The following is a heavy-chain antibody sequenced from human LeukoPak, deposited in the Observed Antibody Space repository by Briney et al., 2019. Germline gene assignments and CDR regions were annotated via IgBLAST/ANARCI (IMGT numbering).Heavy chain of an antibody. Sequence: GGSLRLYCAASGFTFSSYAMSWVRQAPGKGLDWVSALSGSGGGTYYADSVKGRLTISRDNSKNTLYLQMNSLRAEDTAVYYCAKEDVDTAILTVDYCCQGTLVTVSS. D-gene: IGHD5-18*01. J-gene: IGHJ4*02. CDR2: LSGSGGGT. CDR3: AKEDVDTAILTVDY. CDR1: GFTFSSYA. V-gene: IGHV3-23*01.